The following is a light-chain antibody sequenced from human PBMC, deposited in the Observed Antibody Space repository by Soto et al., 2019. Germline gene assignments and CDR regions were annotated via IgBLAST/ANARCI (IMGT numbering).Light chain of an antibody. V-gene: IGKV1-12*01. Sequence: DIQMTQSPSSVSASVGDRVTITCRASQGISSWLTWYQQKPGKAPKLLIYGVSTLHSGVPSRFSGSGSGTEFTLTISSLQPEDVGTYYCQQANSFPFTFGGGTKVEIK. CDR1: QGISSW. CDR3: QQANSFPFT. CDR2: GVS. J-gene: IGKJ4*01.